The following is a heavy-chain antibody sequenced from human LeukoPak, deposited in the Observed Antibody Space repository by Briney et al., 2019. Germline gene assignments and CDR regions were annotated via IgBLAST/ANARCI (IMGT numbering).Heavy chain of an antibody. CDR1: GFTFSSYA. V-gene: IGHV3-23*01. CDR2: ISGSGGST. Sequence: GGSLRLSCAASGFTFSSYAMSWVRQASGKGLEWVSAISGSGGSTYYADSVKGRFTISRDNTKNTLYLQMNSLRAEDRAVYYCASIYYFDNWGQGTLVTVSS. J-gene: IGHJ4*02. CDR3: ASIYYFDN.